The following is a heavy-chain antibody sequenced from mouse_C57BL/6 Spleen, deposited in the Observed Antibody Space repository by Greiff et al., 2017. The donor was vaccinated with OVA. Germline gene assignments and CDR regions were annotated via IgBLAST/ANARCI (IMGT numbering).Heavy chain of an antibody. V-gene: IGHV1-69*01. Sequence: VKLQQPGAELVMPGASVKLSCKASGYTFTSYWMHWVKQRPGQGLEWIGEIDPSDSYTNYNQKFKGKSTLTVDKSSSTAYMQLSSLTSEDSAVYYCARRDDGYYPAWFAYWGQGTLVTVSA. CDR3: ARRDDGYYPAWFAY. CDR1: GYTFTSYW. J-gene: IGHJ3*01. D-gene: IGHD2-3*01. CDR2: IDPSDSYT.